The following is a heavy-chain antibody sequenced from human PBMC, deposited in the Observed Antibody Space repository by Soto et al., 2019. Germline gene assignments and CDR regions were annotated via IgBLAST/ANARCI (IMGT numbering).Heavy chain of an antibody. CDR1: GGSFSSGIYY. Sequence: SETLSLTCTVSGGSFSSGIYYWSWIRQPPGKGLEWIGYIYYSGSTNYNPSLKSRVTISVDTSKNQFSLKLSSVTAADTAVYYCARSKRGSSKYYYGMDVWGQGTTVTVSS. V-gene: IGHV4-61*01. CDR2: IYYSGST. J-gene: IGHJ6*02. CDR3: ARSKRGSSKYYYGMDV. D-gene: IGHD2-15*01.